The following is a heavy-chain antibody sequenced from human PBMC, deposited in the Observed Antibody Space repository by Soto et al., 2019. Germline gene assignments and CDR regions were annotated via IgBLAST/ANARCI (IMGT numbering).Heavy chain of an antibody. CDR2: LSYDGSFK. V-gene: IGHV3-30*18. D-gene: IGHD2-2*01. CDR1: GFIFSSYA. J-gene: IGHJ4*02. CDR3: AKGHWGVDNQLPHPTGYFDY. Sequence: QVQLVESGGGVVQPGRSLRLSCAASGFIFSSYAMHWVRQAPGKGLDWVAVLSYDGSFKYYADSVKGRFTISRDNSKNTLYLQMNSLRAEDTAVYYCAKGHWGVDNQLPHPTGYFDYWGQGTLVTVSS.